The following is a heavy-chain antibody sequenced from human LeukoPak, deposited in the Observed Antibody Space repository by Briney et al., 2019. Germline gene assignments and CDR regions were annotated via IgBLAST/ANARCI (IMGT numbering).Heavy chain of an antibody. D-gene: IGHD3-10*01. CDR1: GFTFDEYG. CDR3: ARLTYYYGSGSYNYYYMDV. V-gene: IGHV3-20*04. Sequence: GGSLRLSCAASGFTFDEYGMSWVRQAPGKGLEWVSGINWNGGSTGYADSVKGRFTISRDNAKNSLYLQMNSLRAEDTALYYCARLTYYYGSGSYNYYYMDVWGKGTTVTVSS. CDR2: INWNGGST. J-gene: IGHJ6*03.